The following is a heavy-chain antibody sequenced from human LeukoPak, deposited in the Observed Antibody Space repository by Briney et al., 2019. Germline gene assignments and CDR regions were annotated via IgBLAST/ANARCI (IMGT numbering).Heavy chain of an antibody. V-gene: IGHV3-23*01. J-gene: IGHJ4*02. D-gene: IGHD3-10*01. CDR3: AKDRGIISDY. Sequence: GGSLRLSCAASGFTFSSYGMSWVRQAPGKGLEWVSAISGSGGSTYYADSVKGRFTISRDNPKNTLYLQMNSLRAEDTAVYYCAKDRGIISDYWGQGTLVTVSS. CDR2: ISGSGGST. CDR1: GFTFSSYG.